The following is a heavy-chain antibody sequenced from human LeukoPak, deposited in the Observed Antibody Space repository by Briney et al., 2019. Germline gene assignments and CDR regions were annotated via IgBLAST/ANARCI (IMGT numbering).Heavy chain of an antibody. Sequence: GGSLRLSCAASGFIFSSYAMSWVRQAPGKGLEWVSAISGSGGSTYYADSVKGRFTISRDNSKNTLYLQMNSLRAEDTAVYYCAKGSLRGWYVNYYCGMDVWGQGTTVTVSS. V-gene: IGHV3-23*01. CDR1: GFIFSSYA. J-gene: IGHJ6*02. CDR3: AKGSLRGWYVNYYCGMDV. CDR2: ISGSGGST. D-gene: IGHD6-19*01.